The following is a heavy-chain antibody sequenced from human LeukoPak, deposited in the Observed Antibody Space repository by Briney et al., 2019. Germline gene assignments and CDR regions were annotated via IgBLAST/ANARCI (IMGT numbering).Heavy chain of an antibody. CDR3: ARDLGYYYDSSGYNGDY. V-gene: IGHV1-2*02. Sequence: ASVKVSCKASGYTFTGYYMRWVRQAPGQGLEWMGWINPNSGGTNYAQKFQGRVTMTRDTSISTAYMELSRLRSDDTAVYYCARDLGYYYDSSGYNGDYWGQGTLVAVSS. D-gene: IGHD3-22*01. CDR1: GYTFTGYY. CDR2: INPNSGGT. J-gene: IGHJ4*02.